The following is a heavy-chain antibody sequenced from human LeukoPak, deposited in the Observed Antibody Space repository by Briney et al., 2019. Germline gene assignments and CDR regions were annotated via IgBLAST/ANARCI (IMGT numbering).Heavy chain of an antibody. CDR3: ARGRTIFGVVNYFDY. Sequence: SQTLSLTCTVSGGSISSGGYYWSWIRQHPGKGREWIGYIYYSGSTYYNPSLKTRVTISVDTSKNQFSLKLSSVTAADTAVYYCARGRTIFGVVNYFDYWGQGTLVTVSS. CDR1: GGSISSGGYY. CDR2: IYYSGST. V-gene: IGHV4-31*03. J-gene: IGHJ4*02. D-gene: IGHD3-3*01.